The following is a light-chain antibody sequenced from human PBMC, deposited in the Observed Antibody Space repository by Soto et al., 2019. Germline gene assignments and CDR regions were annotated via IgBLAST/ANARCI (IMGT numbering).Light chain of an antibody. J-gene: IGKJ1*01. V-gene: IGKV3-20*01. CDR2: GAS. CDR1: QSVSSNY. CDR3: QHYSSQT. Sequence: EVVLTQSPGTLSLSPGERATLSCRASQSVSSNYLAWYQQRPGQAPRLLIYGASSRATGIPDRFSGSGSGTDFTLTISRLEPEDSAVYFCQHYSSQTFGQ.